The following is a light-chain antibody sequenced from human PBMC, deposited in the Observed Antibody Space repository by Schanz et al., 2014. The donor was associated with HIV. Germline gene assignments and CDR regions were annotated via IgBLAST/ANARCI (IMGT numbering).Light chain of an antibody. CDR3: CSFAGTIWV. CDR2: ANN. V-gene: IGLV1-40*01. CDR1: RSNLGAGYD. J-gene: IGLJ3*02. Sequence: QSVLTQPPSVSGAPGQRVTISCTGNRSNLGAGYDVHWYQLRPGTAPKLLIYANNNRPSGVPDRFSGSKSGNTASLTISGLQAEDEADYYCCSFAGTIWVFGGGTKLTVL.